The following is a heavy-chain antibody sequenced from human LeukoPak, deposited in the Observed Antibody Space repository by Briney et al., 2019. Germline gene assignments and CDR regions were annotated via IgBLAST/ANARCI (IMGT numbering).Heavy chain of an antibody. CDR2: ISSSGSTI. V-gene: IGHV3-48*02. CDR3: AKKSATLGYFDY. D-gene: IGHD6-25*01. J-gene: IGHJ4*02. Sequence: GGSLRLSCAASGFTFSSYGMNWVRQAPRKELEWVSYISSSGSTIYYADSVKGRFTISRDNAKNSLYLQMNSLRDEDTAVYYCAKKSATLGYFDYWGQGTLVTVSS. CDR1: GFTFSSYG.